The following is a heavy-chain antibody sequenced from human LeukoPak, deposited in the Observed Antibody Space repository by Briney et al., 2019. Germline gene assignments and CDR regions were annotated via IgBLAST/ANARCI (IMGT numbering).Heavy chain of an antibody. Sequence: PSETLSLTCAVYGGSFSGYYWSWIRQPPGKGLEWIGEINHSGSTNYNPSLKSRVTISVDTSKNQFSLKLSSVTAADTAVYYCARIVYSYGSGLDPWGQGTLVTVSS. V-gene: IGHV4-34*01. CDR1: GGSFSGYY. D-gene: IGHD3-10*01. CDR2: INHSGST. CDR3: ARIVYSYGSGLDP. J-gene: IGHJ5*02.